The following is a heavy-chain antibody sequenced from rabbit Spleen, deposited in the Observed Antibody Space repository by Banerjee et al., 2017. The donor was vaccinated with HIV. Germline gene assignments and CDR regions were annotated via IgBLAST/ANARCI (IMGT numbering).Heavy chain of an antibody. CDR1: GFDFSTYG. Sequence: QEQLVESGGGLVQPGGSLKLSCKASGFDFSTYGVNWVRQAPGKGLEWIGYIDPVFGIAVYASWVNGRFTISRDNAQNTLYLQLNSLTAADTATYFCVRDSAGREDFNLWGPGTLVTVS. J-gene: IGHJ4*01. CDR3: VRDSAGREDFNL. CDR2: IDPVFGIA. D-gene: IGHD4-2*01. V-gene: IGHV1S47*01.